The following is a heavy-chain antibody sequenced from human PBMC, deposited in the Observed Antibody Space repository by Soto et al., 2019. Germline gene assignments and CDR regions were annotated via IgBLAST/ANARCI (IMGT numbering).Heavy chain of an antibody. V-gene: IGHV4-4*02. CDR2: IYHSGST. J-gene: IGHJ4*02. CDR1: GGSISSSNW. CDR3: ARDPSGYDPYFDY. Sequence: KPSETLSLTCAVSGGSISSSNWWSWVRQPPGKGLEWIGEIYHSGSTNYNPSLKSRVTISVDKSKNQFSLKLSSVTAADTAVYYCARDPSGYDPYFDYWGQGTLVTVSS. D-gene: IGHD5-12*01.